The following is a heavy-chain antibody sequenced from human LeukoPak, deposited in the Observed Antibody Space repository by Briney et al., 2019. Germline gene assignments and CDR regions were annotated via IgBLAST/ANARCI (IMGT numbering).Heavy chain of an antibody. CDR3: ARDLIVEGTAILGY. D-gene: IGHD1-26*01. CDR2: IRYDGSNK. J-gene: IGHJ4*02. Sequence: GGSLRLSCAASGFTFSSYGMHWVRQAPGKGLEWVAFIRYDGSNKYYADSVKGRFTISRDNSKNSLYLQMNSLRAEDTAVYYCARDLIVEGTAILGYWGQGTLVTVSS. CDR1: GFTFSSYG. V-gene: IGHV3-30*02.